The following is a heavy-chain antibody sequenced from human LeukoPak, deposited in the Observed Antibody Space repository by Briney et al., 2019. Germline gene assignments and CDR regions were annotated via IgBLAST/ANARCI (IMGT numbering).Heavy chain of an antibody. CDR1: GFTVSSNY. CDR2: IYSGGST. V-gene: IGHV3-53*01. CDR3: ARGWGYCSSTSCPLDY. D-gene: IGHD2-2*01. Sequence: GGSLRLSCAASGFTVSSNYMSWVRQAPGKGLEWVSVIYSGGSTYYADSVKGRFTISRDNSKNTLYLQMNSLRAEDTAVYHCARGWGYCSSTSCPLDYWGQGTLVTVSS. J-gene: IGHJ4*02.